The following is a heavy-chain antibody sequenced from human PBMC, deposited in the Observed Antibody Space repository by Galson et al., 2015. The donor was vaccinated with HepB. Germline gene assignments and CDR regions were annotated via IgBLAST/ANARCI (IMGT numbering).Heavy chain of an antibody. V-gene: IGHV4-39*07. D-gene: IGHD2-2*01. J-gene: IGHJ4*02. CDR3: AAVVIPDAIFEGFDY. CDR2: LSHSGKT. Sequence: ETLSLTCNVSGVSIRNKNFFWGWIRQPPGKGLEWIGSLSHSGKTYSNPSLKSRVAISIDTSKNQLSLTLVSVTAEDTAVYYCAAVVIPDAIFEGFDYWGQGTLATVSS. CDR1: GVSIRNKNFF.